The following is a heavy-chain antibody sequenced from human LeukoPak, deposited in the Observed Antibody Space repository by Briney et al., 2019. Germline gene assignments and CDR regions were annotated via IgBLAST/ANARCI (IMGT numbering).Heavy chain of an antibody. V-gene: IGHV3-21*01. Sequence: AGGSLRLSCAASGFTFSDYEMHWVRQAPGKGLEWVSSISSSSSYIYYADSVKGRFTISRDNAKNSLYLQMNSLRAEDTAVYYCVINRGIAAADDYWGQGTLVTVSS. CDR1: GFTFSDYE. CDR3: VINRGIAAADDY. D-gene: IGHD6-13*01. J-gene: IGHJ4*02. CDR2: ISSSSSYI.